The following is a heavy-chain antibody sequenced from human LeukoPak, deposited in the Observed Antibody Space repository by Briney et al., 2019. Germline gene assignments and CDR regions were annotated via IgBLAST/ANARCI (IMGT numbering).Heavy chain of an antibody. D-gene: IGHD2-8*01. CDR1: GFTFSSYS. V-gene: IGHV3-21*01. J-gene: IGHJ4*02. CDR3: ARVGAIYCTNGVCPPFDY. CDR2: ISSSSSYI. Sequence: GGSLRLSCAASGFTFSSYSMSWVRQAPGKGLEWGSSISSSSSYIYYADSVKGRFTISRDNAKNSLYLQMNSLRAEDTAVYYCARVGAIYCTNGVCPPFDYWGQGTLVTVSS.